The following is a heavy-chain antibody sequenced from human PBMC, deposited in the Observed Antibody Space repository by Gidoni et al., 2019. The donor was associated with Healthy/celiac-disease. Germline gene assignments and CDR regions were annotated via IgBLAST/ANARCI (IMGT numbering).Heavy chain of an antibody. CDR1: GGSISSYY. V-gene: IGHV4-59*01. CDR3: ASGFYYYGSGSPYYYGMDV. J-gene: IGHJ6*02. Sequence: QVQLQESGPGLVKPSETLSLTCTVSGGSISSYYWSWIRQPPGKGLEWIGYIYYSGSTNYNPSLKSRVTISVDTSKNQFSLKLSSVTAADTAVYYCASGFYYYGSGSPYYYGMDVWGQGTTVTVSS. D-gene: IGHD3-10*01. CDR2: IYYSGST.